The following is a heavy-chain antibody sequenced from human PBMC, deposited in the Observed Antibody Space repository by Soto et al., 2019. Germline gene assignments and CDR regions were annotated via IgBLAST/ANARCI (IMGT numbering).Heavy chain of an antibody. J-gene: IGHJ4*02. CDR2: FTRAGGT. V-gene: IGHV3-23*01. CDR3: ARERAPGSPNYDY. D-gene: IGHD6-19*01. Sequence: EVQLLASGGALVQPGGSLRISCAAAGFTFSNYAMSWVRQSPGNGLEWVSTFTRAGGTHYADSVKGRFTISRDNSNNMLLPQMNSLRAEDTALYYCARERAPGSPNYDYWGLGTLVTVSS. CDR1: GFTFSNYA.